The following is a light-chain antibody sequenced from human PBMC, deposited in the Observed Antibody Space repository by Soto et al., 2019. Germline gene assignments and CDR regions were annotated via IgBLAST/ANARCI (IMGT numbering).Light chain of an antibody. Sequence: DIQMTQSPSTLSASVGDRVTITCRASQSISVWLAWYQQKAGKAPNLLIYKASRLESGVPSRFSGSGSETEFTLTISGLQPDDSATYYCQQYNSYSPTSGQGTKVDIK. J-gene: IGKJ1*01. CDR1: QSISVW. V-gene: IGKV1-5*03. CDR2: KAS. CDR3: QQYNSYSPT.